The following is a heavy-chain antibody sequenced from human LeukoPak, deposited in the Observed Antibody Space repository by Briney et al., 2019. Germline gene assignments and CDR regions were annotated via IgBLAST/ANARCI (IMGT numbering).Heavy chain of an antibody. CDR2: IYYSGST. V-gene: IGHV4-59*01. D-gene: IGHD6-19*01. CDR3: ARDPVSLQYSSGWQRAFDI. J-gene: IGHJ3*02. CDR1: GGSISSYY. Sequence: SETLSLTCTVSGGSISSYYWSWIRQPPGKGLEWIGYIYYSGSTNYNPTLKSRVTISVDTSKNQFSLKLSSVTAADTAVYYCARDPVSLQYSSGWQRAFDIWGQGTMVTVSS.